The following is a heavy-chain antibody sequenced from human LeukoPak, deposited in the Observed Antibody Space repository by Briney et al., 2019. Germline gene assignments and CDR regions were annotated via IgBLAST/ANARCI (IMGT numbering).Heavy chain of an antibody. CDR1: GGSISSYY. V-gene: IGHV4-59*01. CDR3: ARSANWFDP. Sequence: SETLSPTCTVSGGSISSYYWSWIRQPPGKGLEWIGYIYYSGSTNYNPSLKSRVTISVDTSKNQFSLKLSSVTAADTAVYYCARSANWFDPWGQGTLVTVSS. J-gene: IGHJ5*02. CDR2: IYYSGST.